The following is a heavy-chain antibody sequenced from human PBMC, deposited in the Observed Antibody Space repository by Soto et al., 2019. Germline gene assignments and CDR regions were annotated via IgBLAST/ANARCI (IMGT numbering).Heavy chain of an antibody. V-gene: IGHV4-39*01. J-gene: IGHJ4*02. Sequence: SETLSLTCTVSGHSMSNTDYFWGWIRQTPWSDLQWIGSLFYTGHTYYNPSLLSRVTISVDTSKNQFSLKLSSVTAADTAVYYCGRISSHGDYAYWGQGTLVTVSS. D-gene: IGHD4-17*01. CDR1: GHSMSNTDYF. CDR2: LFYTGHT. CDR3: GRISSHGDYAY.